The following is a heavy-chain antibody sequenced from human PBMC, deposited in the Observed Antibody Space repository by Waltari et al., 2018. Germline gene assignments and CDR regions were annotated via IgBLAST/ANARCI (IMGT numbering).Heavy chain of an antibody. D-gene: IGHD1-1*01. J-gene: IGHJ4*02. CDR1: GYTFITSY. CDR3: ARTTTLKSLDY. CDR2: IDPEDGKT. Sequence: EVHLGQSGAEVKNPGAPVKFSCKASGYTFITSYIHWWQQAPGKGLQWMGRIDPEDGKTIYAEKFQGRVTITADRSTDTAYMELIRLTSDDTAMYYCARTTTLKSLDYWGQGTLVTVSS. V-gene: IGHV1-69-2*01.